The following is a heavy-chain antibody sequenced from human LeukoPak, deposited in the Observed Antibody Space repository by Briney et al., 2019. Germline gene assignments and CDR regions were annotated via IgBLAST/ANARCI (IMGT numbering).Heavy chain of an antibody. CDR1: GYSISSGYY. Sequence: SETLSLTCTVSGYSISSGYYWGWSRQPPGKGLEWIGSIYHSGSTYYNPSLKSRVTISVDTSKNQFSLKLSSVTAADTAVYYCARDMERAVAVPRLFQHWGQGTLVTVSS. CDR2: IYHSGST. CDR3: ARDMERAVAVPRLFQH. D-gene: IGHD6-19*01. V-gene: IGHV4-38-2*02. J-gene: IGHJ1*01.